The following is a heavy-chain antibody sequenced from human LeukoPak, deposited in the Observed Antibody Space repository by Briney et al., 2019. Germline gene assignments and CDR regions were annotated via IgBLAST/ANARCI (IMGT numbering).Heavy chain of an antibody. V-gene: IGHV4-39*01. CDR3: GSCYPAFDI. CDR1: GGSISSSSYY. Sequence: SETLSLTCTVSGGSISSSSYYWGWIRQPPGKGLEWIGSIYYSGSTYYNPSLKSRVTISVDTSKNQLSLKLSSVTAADTAVYYCGSCYPAFDIWGQGTMVTVSS. J-gene: IGHJ3*02. D-gene: IGHD2-15*01. CDR2: IYYSGST.